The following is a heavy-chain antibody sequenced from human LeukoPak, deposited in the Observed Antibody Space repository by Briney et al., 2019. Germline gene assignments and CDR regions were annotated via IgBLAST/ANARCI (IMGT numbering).Heavy chain of an antibody. D-gene: IGHD3-10*01. CDR1: GGSISSSSYY. V-gene: IGHV4-39*01. CDR3: ARGGEYGSGSYYKY. J-gene: IGHJ4*02. Sequence: PSETLSLTCTVSGGSISSSSYYWGWIRQPPWKGLEWIGSISYSGHTYQNPSLKSRVTISVDTSKNQFSLKLSSVTAADTAVYYCARGGEYGSGSYYKYWGQGTLVTVSS. CDR2: ISYSGHT.